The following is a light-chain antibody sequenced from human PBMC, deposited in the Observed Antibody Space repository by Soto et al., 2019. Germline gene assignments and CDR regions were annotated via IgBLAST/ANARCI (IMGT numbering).Light chain of an antibody. J-gene: IGLJ1*01. Sequence: LIQPLSVYGSPVHSVPISSTRTSSDGYGYKYVSWYQQHPGKAPKIMIYDVSKLPSGVPDRFSGSKSGNTASLTISWLQAEDEADYYCCSYAGSYTFLYVFGTGTRVNVL. CDR1: SSDGYGYKY. CDR3: CSYAGSYTFLYV. CDR2: DVS. V-gene: IGLV2-11*01.